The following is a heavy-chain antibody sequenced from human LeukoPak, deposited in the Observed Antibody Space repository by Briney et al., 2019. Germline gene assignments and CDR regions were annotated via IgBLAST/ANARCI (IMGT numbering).Heavy chain of an antibody. D-gene: IGHD6-13*01. J-gene: IGHJ4*02. Sequence: ASVKVSCKSSGYTFTSYAMNWVRQAPGRGLEWMGWINTNTGNPTYALGFTGRFVFSLDTSVSTAYLQISSLKAEDTAVYYCARDRLIAAAGTVDYWGQGTLVTVSS. CDR1: GYTFTSYA. CDR2: INTNTGNP. V-gene: IGHV7-4-1*02. CDR3: ARDRLIAAAGTVDY.